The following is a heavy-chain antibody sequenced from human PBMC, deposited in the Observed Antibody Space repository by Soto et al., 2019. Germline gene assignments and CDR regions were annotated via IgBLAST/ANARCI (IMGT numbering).Heavy chain of an antibody. Sequence: QVQLQESGPGLVKPSGTLSLTCAVSGGSISSSNWWSWVRQPPGKGLAWIGAIYHSGSTNYNPSLKRRVTISVDKSKNQFSLKLSAVTAADTAVYYCARETVDLIVVVTATPRAFDIWGQGTMVTVSS. D-gene: IGHD2-21*02. CDR3: ARETVDLIVVVTATPRAFDI. CDR1: GGSISSSNW. V-gene: IGHV4-4*02. CDR2: IYHSGST. J-gene: IGHJ3*02.